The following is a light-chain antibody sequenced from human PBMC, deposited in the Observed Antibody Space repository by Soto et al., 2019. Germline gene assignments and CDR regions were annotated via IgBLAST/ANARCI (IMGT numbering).Light chain of an antibody. CDR3: SSYTSSSTLV. Sequence: QFVLTQPASVSGAPGQSITISCTGTSSDVGGYNYVSWYQQHPGKAPKLMIYDVSNRPSGVSNRFSCSKSGNTASLTISGLQAEDEADYHCSSYTSSSTLVFGGGTKLTVL. V-gene: IGLV2-14*01. CDR1: SSDVGGYNY. J-gene: IGLJ2*01. CDR2: DVS.